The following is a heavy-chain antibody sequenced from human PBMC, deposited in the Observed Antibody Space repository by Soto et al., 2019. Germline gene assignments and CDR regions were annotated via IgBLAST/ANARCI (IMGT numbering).Heavy chain of an antibody. Sequence: GGSLRLSCAASGFTFTNYAMSWVRQAPGKGLECVSIISGSGASTFYADSVRGRFTISRDNSENTLYLQMNSLRAADTALYFCARSYYYDSTGYYRTFDYWGPGTLVTVSS. CDR2: ISGSGAST. J-gene: IGHJ4*02. D-gene: IGHD3-22*01. CDR3: ARSYYYDSTGYYRTFDY. CDR1: GFTFTNYA. V-gene: IGHV3-23*01.